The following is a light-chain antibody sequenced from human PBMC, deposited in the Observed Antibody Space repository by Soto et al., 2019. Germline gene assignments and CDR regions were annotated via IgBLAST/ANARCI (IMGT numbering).Light chain of an antibody. J-gene: IGLJ3*02. CDR3: GTWNGSLTSWV. V-gene: IGLV1-51*01. CDR2: DND. CDR1: NSNIGNNF. Sequence: QSVFTQPPSVSAAPGQKVTISCSGSNSNIGNNFVSWYQQLPGAAPKLLIYDNDKRPSGIPARFSGSKSGTSATLDITGLQTGDEADYYCGTWNGSLTSWVFGGGTKLTVL.